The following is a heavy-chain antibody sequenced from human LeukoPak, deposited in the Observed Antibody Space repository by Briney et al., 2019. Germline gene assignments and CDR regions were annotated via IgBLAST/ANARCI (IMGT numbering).Heavy chain of an antibody. CDR3: AKRHSSGWDVFDS. CDR1: GFTFSSDA. Sequence: PGGSLRLSCAASGFTFSSDAMSWVRQAPGKGLEWVSAISGSGGSTYYADSVKGRFTISRDNSKNTLYLQMNSLRAEDTAVYYCAKRHSSGWDVFDSWGQGTLVTVSS. V-gene: IGHV3-23*01. D-gene: IGHD6-19*01. J-gene: IGHJ4*02. CDR2: ISGSGGST.